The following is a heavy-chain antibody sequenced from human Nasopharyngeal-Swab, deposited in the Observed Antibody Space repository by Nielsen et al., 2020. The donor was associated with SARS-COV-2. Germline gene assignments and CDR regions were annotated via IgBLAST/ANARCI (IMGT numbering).Heavy chain of an antibody. CDR3: AKDRDSGDDSDDYYHYYGMDV. J-gene: IGHJ6*02. V-gene: IGHV3-23*01. CDR2: ISGSGGST. D-gene: IGHD5-12*01. Sequence: GESLKISCAASGFTFSSYAMSWVRQAPGKGLYWVSVISGSGGSTYYTDSVKGRFTISRDNSKNTLYLQMNSLRAEDTAVYYCAKDRDSGDDSDDYYHYYGMDVWGQGTTVTVFS. CDR1: GFTFSSYA.